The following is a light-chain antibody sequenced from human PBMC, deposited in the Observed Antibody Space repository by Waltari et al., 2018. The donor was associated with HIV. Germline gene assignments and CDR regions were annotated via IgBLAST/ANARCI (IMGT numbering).Light chain of an antibody. CDR2: AAS. J-gene: IGKJ3*01. Sequence: IQMTQSPSSLPASVGDRVTIPCRASQGIGNDLGWYQQKSGRAPKVLIYAASTLQSGVPSRFSGSRSGTDFTLTISSLQPEDSATYYCLQDGSFPLTFGPGTKVDV. CDR3: LQDGSFPLT. V-gene: IGKV1-6*01. CDR1: QGIGND.